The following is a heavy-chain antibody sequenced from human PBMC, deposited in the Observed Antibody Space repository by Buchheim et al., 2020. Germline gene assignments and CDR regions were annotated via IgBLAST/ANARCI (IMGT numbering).Heavy chain of an antibody. CDR3: TRDYRGSGYFFDS. D-gene: IGHD6-25*01. Sequence: EVQLVESGGGLVQPGGSVRLSCAASGFTFGSHALGWVRQAPGKGLEWVSVISGDGDNTYYADSVRGRLIISRDNSRNMLYLQMSSLRAEDTAVYYCTRDYRGSGYFFDSWGQGTL. V-gene: IGHV3-23*04. J-gene: IGHJ5*01. CDR1: GFTFGSHA. CDR2: ISGDGDNT.